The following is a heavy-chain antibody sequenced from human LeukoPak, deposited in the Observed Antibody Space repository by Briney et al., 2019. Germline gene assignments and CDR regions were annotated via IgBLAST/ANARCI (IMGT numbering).Heavy chain of an antibody. Sequence: SETLSLTCTVSGGSISSSSYYWGWIRQPPVKGLEWIGSIYYSGSTYYNPSLKSRVTISVDTSKNQFSLKLSSATAADTAVYYCARQGYYYDSSGSFDYWGQGTLVTVSS. CDR3: ARQGYYYDSSGSFDY. D-gene: IGHD3-22*01. V-gene: IGHV4-39*01. CDR1: GGSISSSSYY. CDR2: IYYSGST. J-gene: IGHJ4*02.